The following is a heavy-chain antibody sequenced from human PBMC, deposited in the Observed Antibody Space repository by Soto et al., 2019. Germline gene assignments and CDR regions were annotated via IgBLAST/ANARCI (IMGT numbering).Heavy chain of an antibody. CDR3: AAGGGLPRYY. Sequence: QLQLQESGSGLVKPSQTLSLTCAVSGGSISSGGYSWSWIRQPPGKGLEWIGYIYHSGSTYYNPPLKGRVPISVDRSKNQVSLKPSSVTAADTAVYYCAAGGGLPRYYWGQGTLVTVSS. D-gene: IGHD5-12*01. CDR2: IYHSGST. J-gene: IGHJ4*02. CDR1: GGSISSGGYS. V-gene: IGHV4-30-2*01.